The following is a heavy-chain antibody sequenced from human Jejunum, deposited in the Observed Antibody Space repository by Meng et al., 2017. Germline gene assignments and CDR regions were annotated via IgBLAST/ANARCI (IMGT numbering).Heavy chain of an antibody. Sequence: QVERRGSGPGLVRPSETLFLTCTVSGGSVSSGSYYWSWIRQPPGKGLEWIGYIYYGGTTNYNPSLKSRVTISADTSKNQFSLKLSSVTAADTAVYYCARGSRGYSYGWGQGTLVTVSS. CDR2: IYYGGTT. CDR3: ARGSRGYSYG. V-gene: IGHV4-61*01. CDR1: GGSVSSGSYY. J-gene: IGHJ4*02. D-gene: IGHD5-18*01.